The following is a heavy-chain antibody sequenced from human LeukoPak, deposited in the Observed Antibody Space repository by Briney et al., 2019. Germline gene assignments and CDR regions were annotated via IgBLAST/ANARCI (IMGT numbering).Heavy chain of an antibody. CDR1: GGSINSYY. V-gene: IGHV4-59*01. Sequence: KPSETLSLTCTVSGGSINSYYWSWIRQPPGKGLEWIGYIYYGGSTNYNPSLKSRVTISIDTSKNQFSLKLSSVTAADTAVYYCARTLGSGVSDYWGLGTLVTVSS. J-gene: IGHJ4*02. CDR3: ARTLGSGVSDY. D-gene: IGHD3-10*01. CDR2: IYYGGST.